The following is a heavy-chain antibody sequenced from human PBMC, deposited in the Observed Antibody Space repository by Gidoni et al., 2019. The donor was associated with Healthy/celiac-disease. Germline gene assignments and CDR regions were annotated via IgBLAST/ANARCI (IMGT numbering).Heavy chain of an antibody. CDR2: IYYSGST. Sequence: QVQLQESGPGLVKPSETLSLTCTVSGGSISSYYWSWIRQPPGKGLEWIGYIYYSGSTNYNPSLKSRVTISVDTSKNQFSLKLSSVTAADTAVYYCARVDYYDSSGRSFDPWGQGTLVTVSS. CDR1: GGSISSYY. J-gene: IGHJ5*02. D-gene: IGHD3-22*01. CDR3: ARVDYYDSSGRSFDP. V-gene: IGHV4-59*01.